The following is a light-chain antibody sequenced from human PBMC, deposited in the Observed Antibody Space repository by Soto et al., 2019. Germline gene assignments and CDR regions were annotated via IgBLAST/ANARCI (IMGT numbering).Light chain of an antibody. CDR3: QQCNTYST. J-gene: IGKJ5*01. Sequence: DIQMTQSPSTLSTSVGDRVTITCRASQSISRWLAWYQQKPGKAPKALIYDASTLRSGVPSRFSGGGSGTEFTLTISSLQPDDFATYYCQQCNTYSTFGQGTRLEIK. V-gene: IGKV1-5*01. CDR2: DAS. CDR1: QSISRW.